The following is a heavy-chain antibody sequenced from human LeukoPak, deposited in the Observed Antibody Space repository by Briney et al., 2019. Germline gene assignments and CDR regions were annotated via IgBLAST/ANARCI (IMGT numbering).Heavy chain of an antibody. Sequence: SETLSLTCTVSGGSISSGGYYWSWIRQPPGKGLEWIGYIYHSGSTYYNPSLKSRVTISVDRSKNQFSLKLSSVTAADTAVYYCASTYYDSSAFDYWGQGILVTVSP. J-gene: IGHJ4*02. V-gene: IGHV4-30-2*01. CDR3: ASTYYDSSAFDY. CDR2: IYHSGST. D-gene: IGHD3-22*01. CDR1: GGSISSGGYY.